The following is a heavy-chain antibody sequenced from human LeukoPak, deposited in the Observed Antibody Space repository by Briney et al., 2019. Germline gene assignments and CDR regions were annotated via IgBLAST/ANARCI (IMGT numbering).Heavy chain of an antibody. D-gene: IGHD2-2*01. J-gene: IGHJ6*03. Sequence: GGSLRLSCAASGFTFSSYGIHWVRQAPGKGLEWVAFIRYDGSNKYYADSVKGRFTISRDNSKNTLYLQMNSLRAEDTAVYYCAKAEGDCSSTSCPLYYYYMDVWGKGTTVTVSS. CDR3: AKAEGDCSSTSCPLYYYYMDV. V-gene: IGHV3-30*02. CDR2: IRYDGSNK. CDR1: GFTFSSYG.